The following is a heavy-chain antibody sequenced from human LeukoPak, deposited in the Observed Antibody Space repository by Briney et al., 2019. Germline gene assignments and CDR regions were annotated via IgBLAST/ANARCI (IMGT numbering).Heavy chain of an antibody. CDR1: GYTFTGYY. D-gene: IGHD2-8*01. CDR3: ASIEGYCTNGVCYRRGYYFDY. Sequence: GASVKVSCKASGYTFTGYYMHWVRQAPGQGLEWMGWINPNSGGTNYAQKFQGRVTMTRDTSISTAYMELSRLRSDDTAVYYCASIEGYCTNGVCYRRGYYFDYWGQGTLVTVSS. CDR2: INPNSGGT. J-gene: IGHJ4*02. V-gene: IGHV1-2*02.